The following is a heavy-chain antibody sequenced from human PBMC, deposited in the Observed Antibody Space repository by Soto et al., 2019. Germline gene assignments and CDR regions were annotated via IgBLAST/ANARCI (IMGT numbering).Heavy chain of an antibody. CDR3: ARDPGQFLVITPKPPDY. J-gene: IGHJ4*02. CDR2: TSANNGDT. Sequence: ASVKVSCKASGYTFSRYGISWVRQAPGQGLEWLAWTSANNGDTNSVEKLQGRVTLTTDLSTGTAYMELTSLRSDDTALYYCARDPGQFLVITPKPPDYWGQGTSVTVSS. D-gene: IGHD3-22*01. V-gene: IGHV1-18*04. CDR1: GYTFSRYG.